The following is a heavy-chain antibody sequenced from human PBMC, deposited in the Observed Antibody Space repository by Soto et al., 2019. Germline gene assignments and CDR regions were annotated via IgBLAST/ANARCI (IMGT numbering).Heavy chain of an antibody. CDR2: ISAYNGNT. D-gene: IGHD3-9*01. J-gene: IGHJ6*02. CDR3: AITVLRYFDWLPPSYYGMDV. Sequence: ASVKVSCKASGYTFTNYGISWVRQAPGQGLEWMGWISAYNGNTNYAQKLQGRVTMTTDTSTSTAYMELRSLRSDDTAVYYCAITVLRYFDWLPPSYYGMDVWGQGTTVTVSS. V-gene: IGHV1-18*01. CDR1: GYTFTNYG.